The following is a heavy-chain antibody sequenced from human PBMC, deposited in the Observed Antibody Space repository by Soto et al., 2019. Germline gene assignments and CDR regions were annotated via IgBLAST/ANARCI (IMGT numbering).Heavy chain of an antibody. J-gene: IGHJ4*02. V-gene: IGHV3-64D*06. CDR1: GFTFSIYA. CDR3: VKGAYYYYSSGYYPFDY. D-gene: IGHD3-22*01. CDR2: ISTNGGST. Sequence: GGSLRLSCSASGFTFSIYAMHWVRQAPGKGLEYVSSISTNGGSTDYADSVKGRFTISRDNSKNTVYLQMSSLRVEDTAVYYCVKGAYYYYSSGYYPFDYWGQGA.